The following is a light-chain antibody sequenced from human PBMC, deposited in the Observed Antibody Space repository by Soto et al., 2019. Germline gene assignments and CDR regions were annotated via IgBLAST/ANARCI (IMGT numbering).Light chain of an antibody. Sequence: QSALTQPPSVSGAPGQRVTISCTGSSSNIGAGYDVHWYQQVPGTAPKLLIYGNTNRPSGVPDRFSGSKSGTSASLAITGLQAEDEADYYCQSYDSSLNVVFGGGTKLTVL. J-gene: IGLJ2*01. CDR1: SSNIGAGYD. CDR2: GNT. CDR3: QSYDSSLNVV. V-gene: IGLV1-40*01.